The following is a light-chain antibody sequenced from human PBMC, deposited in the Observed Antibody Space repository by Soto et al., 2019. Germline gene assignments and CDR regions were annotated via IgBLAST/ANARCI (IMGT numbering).Light chain of an antibody. CDR3: QQYGASPRT. J-gene: IGKJ1*01. CDR1: QSVSSNY. CDR2: GAS. Sequence: EIVLTQSPGTLSLSPGERATLSCRASQSVSSNYLAWYQQRPGQAPRLLIYGASNRATGIPDRFSGSGSGTDFTLTINRLEPEDFALYYCQQYGASPRTFGQGTKVEIK. V-gene: IGKV3-20*01.